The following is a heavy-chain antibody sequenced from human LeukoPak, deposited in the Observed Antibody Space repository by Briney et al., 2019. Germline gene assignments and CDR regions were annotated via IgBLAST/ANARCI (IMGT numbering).Heavy chain of an antibody. J-gene: IGHJ4*01. CDR3: ATVKYNWNRGPRKRTRVDY. Sequence: GGSLRLSCAASGFTFSSYWMSWVRQAPGKGLEWVANIKQDGSEKYYVDSVKGRFTISRDNAKNSLHLQMNSLRAEDTAVYYCATVKYNWNRGPRKRTRVDYWGQGTLSPSPQ. D-gene: IGHD1-20*01. V-gene: IGHV3-7*01. CDR2: IKQDGSEK. CDR1: GFTFSSYW.